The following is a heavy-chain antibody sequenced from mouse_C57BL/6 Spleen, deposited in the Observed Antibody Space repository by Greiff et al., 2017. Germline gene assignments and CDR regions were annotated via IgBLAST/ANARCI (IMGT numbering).Heavy chain of an antibody. Sequence: EVQGVESGGGLVQPKGSLKLSCAASGFSFNTYAMNWVRQAPGKGLEWVARIRSKSNNYATYYAESVKDRFTISRDESESMLYLQMNNLKTEDTAMYCCVRSTAFDYWGQGTTLTVSS. CDR1: GFSFNTYA. CDR2: IRSKSNNYAT. CDR3: VRSTAFDY. D-gene: IGHD1-2*01. J-gene: IGHJ2*01. V-gene: IGHV10-1*01.